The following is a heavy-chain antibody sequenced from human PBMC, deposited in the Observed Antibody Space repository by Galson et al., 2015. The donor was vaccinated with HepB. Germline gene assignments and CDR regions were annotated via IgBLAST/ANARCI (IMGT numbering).Heavy chain of an antibody. CDR3: TTLSNSWFVLPYYFDY. CDR1: GFTFSNAW. CDR2: IKSKTDGGTT. Sequence: SLRLSCAASGFTFSNAWMSWVRQAPGKGLEWVGRIKSKTDGGTTDYAAPVKGRFTISRDDSKNTLYLQMNSLKTEDTAVYYCTTLSNSWFVLPYYFDYWGQGTLVTVSS. J-gene: IGHJ4*02. V-gene: IGHV3-15*01. D-gene: IGHD6-13*01.